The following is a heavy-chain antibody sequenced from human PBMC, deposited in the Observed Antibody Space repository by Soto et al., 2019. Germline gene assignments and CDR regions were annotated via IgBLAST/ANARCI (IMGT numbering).Heavy chain of an antibody. J-gene: IGHJ4*02. D-gene: IGHD6-6*01. CDR2: ISGSGGST. Sequence: GWSLRLSCAASGFTFSSYAMSWVRQAPGKGLEWVSAISGSGGSTYYADSVKGRFTISRDNSKNTLYLQMNSLRAEDTAVYYCAKDVGAPYSSSPLFFDDWRQGTLV. V-gene: IGHV3-23*01. CDR1: GFTFSSYA. CDR3: AKDVGAPYSSSPLFFDD.